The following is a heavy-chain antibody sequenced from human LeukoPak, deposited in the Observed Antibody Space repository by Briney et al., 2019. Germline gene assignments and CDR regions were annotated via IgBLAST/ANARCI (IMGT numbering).Heavy chain of an antibody. J-gene: IGHJ6*02. CDR3: EKDGQDIVVVVAATDYYYGMDV. Sequence: GGSLRLSCTASGFFFNNYAMNWVRQAPGKGLEWVSAISGSGGSTYYADSVKGRFTISRDNSKNTLYLQMNSLRAEDTTVYYCEKDGQDIVVVVAATDYYYGMDVWGQGTTVTVSS. V-gene: IGHV3-23*01. CDR1: GFFFNNYA. D-gene: IGHD2-15*01. CDR2: ISGSGGST.